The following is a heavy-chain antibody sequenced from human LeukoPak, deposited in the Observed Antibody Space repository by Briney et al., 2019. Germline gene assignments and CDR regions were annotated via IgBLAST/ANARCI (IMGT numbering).Heavy chain of an antibody. CDR1: GGSISSSNYY. V-gene: IGHV4-39*01. Sequence: SETLSLTCTVSGGSISSSNYYWGWIRQPPGKGLEWIGSIYYSGSTYYNPSLKSRVTISVDTSKNQFSLKLSSVTAAETAVYFCARRYLGYCSGDSCPLNYYGMDVWGQGTTVTVSS. D-gene: IGHD2-15*01. CDR2: IYYSGST. J-gene: IGHJ6*02. CDR3: ARRYLGYCSGDSCPLNYYGMDV.